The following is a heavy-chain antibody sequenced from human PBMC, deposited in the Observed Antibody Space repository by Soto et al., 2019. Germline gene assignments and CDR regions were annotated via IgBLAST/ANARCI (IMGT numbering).Heavy chain of an antibody. J-gene: IGHJ6*03. Sequence: PGGSLRLSCATSGFILSDCAMNWVRQAPGKGLEWVSYISSSSSVIDYADSVKGRFTVSRDNARNSLYLQMNSLRAEDTAVYYCARDLSWGSNWYYYMAVWDKGTMVTGSS. CDR1: GFILSDCA. CDR3: ARDLSWGSNWYYYMAV. V-gene: IGHV3-48*01. CDR2: ISSSSSVI. D-gene: IGHD3-16*01.